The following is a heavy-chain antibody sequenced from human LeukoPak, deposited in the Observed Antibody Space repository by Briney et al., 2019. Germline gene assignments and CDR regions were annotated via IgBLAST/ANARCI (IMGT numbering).Heavy chain of an antibody. V-gene: IGHV3-21*01. Sequence: GESLRLSCAASGFTFSSYSMNWVRQAPGKGLEWVSSIICIISQIYHGDSVKGRFTISRDNAKNSLYLQMNSLRAEDTAVYYCARDPDIAAAVHTYFDLWGRGTLVTLSS. D-gene: IGHD6-13*01. CDR3: ARDPDIAAAVHTYFDL. CDR1: GFTFSSYS. J-gene: IGHJ2*01. CDR2: IICIISQI.